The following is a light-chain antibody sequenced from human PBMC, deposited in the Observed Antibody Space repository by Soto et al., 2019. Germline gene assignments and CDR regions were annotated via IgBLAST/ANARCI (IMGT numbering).Light chain of an antibody. CDR3: SSYSISTAYL. J-gene: IGLJ1*01. CDR1: TRDVGGFDY. CDR2: EVS. Sequence: QPARPHPAPGAGSPGRRIPLPCPGTTRDVGGFDYVSWYQLHPGKAPKLMVFEVSNRPSGVSYRFSGSKSGNTASLTISGLQAEDEADYFCSSYSISTAYLFGTGTKVTVL. V-gene: IGLV2-14*01.